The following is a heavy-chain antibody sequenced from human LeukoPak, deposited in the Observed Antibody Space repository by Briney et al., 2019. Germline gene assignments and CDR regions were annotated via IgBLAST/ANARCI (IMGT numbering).Heavy chain of an antibody. CDR2: IHYSGST. D-gene: IGHD6-19*01. CDR3: VRDDGLAGTPFDY. CDR1: GGSISSYY. J-gene: IGHJ4*02. V-gene: IGHV4-59*12. Sequence: SETLSLTCTVSGGSISSYYWSWIRQPPGKGLEWLGYIHYSGSTNYNPSLKSRVTISVDTSKNQFSLKLSSVTAADTAVYYCVRDDGLAGTPFDYWGQGTLVTVSS.